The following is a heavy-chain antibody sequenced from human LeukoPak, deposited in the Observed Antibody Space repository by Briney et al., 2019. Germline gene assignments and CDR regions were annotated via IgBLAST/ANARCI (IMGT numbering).Heavy chain of an antibody. CDR2: IGGSGDTT. J-gene: IGHJ6*02. V-gene: IGHV3-23*01. CDR1: GFTFSTSA. Sequence: PGGSLRLSCAASGFTFSTSAMNWVRQAPGKGLEWVSVIGGSGDTTYYADSVRGRFTISRDNFKNTLYLQMNSLTAEDTAIYYCAXGKXLPHYYYYGMDVWGQGTTVTASS. CDR3: AXGKXLPHYYYYGMDV.